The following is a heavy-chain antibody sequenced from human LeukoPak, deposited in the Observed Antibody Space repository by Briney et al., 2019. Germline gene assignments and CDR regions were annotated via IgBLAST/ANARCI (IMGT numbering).Heavy chain of an antibody. D-gene: IGHD3-22*01. Sequence: GGSLRLSCAASGFTVSSNYMSWVRQAPGKGLEWVAGIYTGGSTYYADSVKGRFTISRDNSKHTLYLKMNSLRAEDTAVYYCARNLYYYDRSNYFSYWGQGNLVTVSS. J-gene: IGHJ4*02. V-gene: IGHV3-53*01. CDR2: IYTGGST. CDR3: ARNLYYYDRSNYFSY. CDR1: GFTVSSNY.